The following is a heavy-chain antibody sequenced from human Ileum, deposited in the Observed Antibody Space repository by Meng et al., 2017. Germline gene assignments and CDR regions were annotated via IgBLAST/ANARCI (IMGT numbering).Heavy chain of an antibody. J-gene: IGHJ4*02. CDR2: ISGYNGDT. V-gene: IGHV1-18*01. CDR1: GYTFTSNG. CDR3: AKDYYSDYVSDY. D-gene: IGHD4-11*01. Sequence: ASVKVSCKASGYTFTSNGIGWVRQAPGQGLEWMGWISGYNGDTNYAQKFQGRVSMTTDTSTSTAYMELRSLISDDTAVYYCAKDYYSDYVSDYWGQGTLVTVSS.